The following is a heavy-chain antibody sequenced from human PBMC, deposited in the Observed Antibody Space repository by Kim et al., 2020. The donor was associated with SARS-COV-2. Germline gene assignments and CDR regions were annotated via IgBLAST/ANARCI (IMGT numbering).Heavy chain of an antibody. Sequence: GGSLRLSCAASGFTVSSNYMSWVRQAPGKGLEWVSVIYSGGSTYYADSVKGRFTISRHNSKNTPYLQMNSLSAEDTAVYYCARDWSPHEGIVVVPAAMLGEWGQGTMVTVSS. J-gene: IGHJ4*02. CDR3: ARDWSPHEGIVVVPAAMLGE. V-gene: IGHV3-53*04. CDR1: GFTVSSNY. D-gene: IGHD2-2*01. CDR2: IYSGGST.